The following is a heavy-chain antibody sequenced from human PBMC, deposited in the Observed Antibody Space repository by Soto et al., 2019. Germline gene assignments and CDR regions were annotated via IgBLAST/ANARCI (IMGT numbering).Heavy chain of an antibody. V-gene: IGHV3-11*01. CDR1: GFTFSDYY. Sequence: GSLRLSCAASGFTFSDYYMSWIRQAPGKGLDWVSYISSSGNTIHYADSVKGRFTISXXXXKXXXFXQXXXLXVENTAVYYCARVTHYFDYWGQGALVTVSS. CDR2: ISSSGNTI. CDR3: ARVTHYFDY. J-gene: IGHJ4*02.